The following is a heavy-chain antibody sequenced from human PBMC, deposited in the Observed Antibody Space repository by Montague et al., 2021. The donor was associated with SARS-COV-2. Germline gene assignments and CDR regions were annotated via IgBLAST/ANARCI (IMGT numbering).Heavy chain of an antibody. D-gene: IGHD3-10*01. V-gene: IGHV4-34*01. J-gene: IGHJ4*02. CDR2: IHHSGGT. CDR3: ARGDGHYYGSGTYPYY. Sequence: SETLSLTCAVYGGSFSNYYWSWIRQPPWEGLQWIGEIHHSGGTNYNPSLKSRVTISVDTSKNQLSLKLSSVTAADTAVYYCARGDGHYYGSGTYPYYWGQGTLVTVSS. CDR1: GGSFSNYY.